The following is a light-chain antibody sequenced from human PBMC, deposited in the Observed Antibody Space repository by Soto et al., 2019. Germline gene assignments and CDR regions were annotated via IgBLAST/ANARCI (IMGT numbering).Light chain of an antibody. Sequence: SYELTQPPSVSVAPGQTARISGGGNNIRDRTVHWYQQRPGQAPVLVVYDDNNRPSGIPARFSGSDSGKKATLTISRVEAGDEADYYCHVGYSGAYHVFVFGTGTKVTVL. CDR3: HVGYSGAYHVFV. CDR2: DDN. J-gene: IGLJ1*01. V-gene: IGLV3-21*02. CDR1: NIRDRT.